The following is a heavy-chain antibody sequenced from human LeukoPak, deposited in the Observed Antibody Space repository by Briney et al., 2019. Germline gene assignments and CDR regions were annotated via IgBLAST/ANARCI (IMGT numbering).Heavy chain of an antibody. V-gene: IGHV5-51*01. CDR2: IYPGDSDT. CDR3: VRTSPLFWFDP. CDR1: GYSFTSYW. Sequence: GESLKISCKGSGYSFTSYWIGWVRQMPGKGLEWMGIIYPGDSDTRYSPSFQGQVTISADKSISTAYLQWSSLKASDTAMYFCVRTSPLFWFDPWGQGTQVTVSS. J-gene: IGHJ5*02.